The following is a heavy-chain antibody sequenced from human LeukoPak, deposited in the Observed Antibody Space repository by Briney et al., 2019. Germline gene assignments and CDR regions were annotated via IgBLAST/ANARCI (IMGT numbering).Heavy chain of an antibody. Sequence: GGSLRLSCAASGFTFDDYAMHWVRQAPGKGLEWVSGISWNSGNIGYADSVKGRFTISRDNAKNSLYLQMNSLRAEDTALYYCAKDVHTATEYWGQGTLVTVSS. V-gene: IGHV3-9*01. CDR3: AKDVHTATEY. CDR2: ISWNSGNI. CDR1: GFTFDDYA. J-gene: IGHJ4*02. D-gene: IGHD5-18*01.